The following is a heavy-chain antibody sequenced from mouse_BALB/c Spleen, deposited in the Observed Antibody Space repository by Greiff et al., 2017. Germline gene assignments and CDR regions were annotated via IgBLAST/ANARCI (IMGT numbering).Heavy chain of an antibody. CDR2: ISYSGST. V-gene: IGHV3-2*02. CDR3: ASHYYGYYFDY. D-gene: IGHD1-2*01. CDR1: GYSITSDYA. J-gene: IGHJ2*01. Sequence: EVQLVESGPGLVKPSQSLSLTCTVTGYSITSDYAWNWIRQFPGNKLEWMGYISYSGSTSYNPSLKSRISITRDTSKNQFFLQLNSVTTEDTATYYCASHYYGYYFDYWGQGTTLTVSS.